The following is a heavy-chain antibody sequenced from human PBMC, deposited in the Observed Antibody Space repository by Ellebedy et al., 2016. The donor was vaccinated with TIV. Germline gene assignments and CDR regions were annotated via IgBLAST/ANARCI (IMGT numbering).Heavy chain of an antibody. CDR1: GVTFSGST. D-gene: IGHD1-1*01. Sequence: PGGSLRLSCAASGVTFSGSTMHWVRQAPGKGLEWVGHIRSKTNNFATAYAASVKGRFTISRDDSKNTAYLQMNSLKTEDTAVYYCSRDLLGTSRWFVPWGQGTLVTVSS. CDR3: SRDLLGTSRWFVP. J-gene: IGHJ5*02. CDR2: IRSKTNNFAT. V-gene: IGHV3-73*01.